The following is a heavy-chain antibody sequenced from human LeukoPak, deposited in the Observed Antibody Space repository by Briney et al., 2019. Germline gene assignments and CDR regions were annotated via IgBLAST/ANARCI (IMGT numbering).Heavy chain of an antibody. D-gene: IGHD3-16*01. J-gene: IGHJ6*03. V-gene: IGHV3-48*01. CDR1: GFTFSSYD. Sequence: GGSLRLSCAASGFTFSSYDMNWVRQSPGTGLEWVSYIGGSDSTVHYADSVKGRFTISRDNAKNSLYLQMNSLRAEDTAVYYCARRSEFGVLYYMDVWGKGTTVTVS. CDR2: IGGSDSTV. CDR3: ARRSEFGVLYYMDV.